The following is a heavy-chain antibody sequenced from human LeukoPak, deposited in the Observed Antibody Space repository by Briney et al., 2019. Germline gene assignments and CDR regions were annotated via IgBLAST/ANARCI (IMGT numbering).Heavy chain of an antibody. CDR3: VRDNYSYRLDV. CDR1: GFTVSRNY. CDR2: IYSGGRT. V-gene: IGHV3-66*01. Sequence: GSLRLPCAASGFTVSRNYMSWVRQAPGKGLEWVSVIYSGGRTYYADSVKGRFTISRDNSKNTLYLHMNSLRAEDTAIYFCVRDNYSYRLDVWGQGTLVTVSS. D-gene: IGHD2-21*01. J-gene: IGHJ4*02.